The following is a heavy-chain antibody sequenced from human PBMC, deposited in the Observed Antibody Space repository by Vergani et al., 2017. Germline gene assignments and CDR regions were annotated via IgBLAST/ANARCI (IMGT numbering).Heavy chain of an antibody. D-gene: IGHD3-3*01. J-gene: IGHJ6*03. CDR3: ARGSFWSGYYPRYMDV. CDR1: GFTFSSYD. V-gene: IGHV3-13*01. Sequence: EVQLVESGGGLVQPGGSLRLSCAASGFTFSSYDMHWVRQATGKGLEWVSAIGTAGDTYYPGSVKGRFTISRENAKNSLYLQMNSLRAGDTAVYYCARGSFWSGYYPRYMDVWGKGTTVTVSS. CDR2: IGTAGDT.